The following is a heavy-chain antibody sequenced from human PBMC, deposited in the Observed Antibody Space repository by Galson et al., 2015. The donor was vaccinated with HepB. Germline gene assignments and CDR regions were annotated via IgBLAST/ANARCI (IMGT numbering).Heavy chain of an antibody. D-gene: IGHD2-2*01. CDR2: ISSSSSYV. V-gene: IGHV3-21*01. J-gene: IGHJ6*02. CDR3: ARDGCSSTSCYYYGMDV. Sequence: SLRLSCAASGFTFRSYSMNWVRQAPGKGLEWVSSISSSSSYVYYADSVKGRFTISRDNANNSLYLQMNSLRAEDTAVYYCARDGCSSTSCYYYGMDVWGQGTTVTVSS. CDR1: GFTFRSYS.